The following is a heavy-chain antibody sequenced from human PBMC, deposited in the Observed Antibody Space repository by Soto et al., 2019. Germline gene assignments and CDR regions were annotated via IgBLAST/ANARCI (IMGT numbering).Heavy chain of an antibody. CDR2: IWYDGSNK. CDR3: ARGTFNYYYGMDV. CDR1: GFTFSSYG. Sequence: QVQLVESGGGVVQPGRSLRLSCAASGFTFSSYGMHWVRQAPGKGLEWVAVIWYDGSNKYYADSVKGRFTISRDNSKNTLYLQMTSLRVEDTAVYYCARGTFNYYYGMDVWGQGTTVTVSS. D-gene: IGHD1-1*01. V-gene: IGHV3-33*01. J-gene: IGHJ6*02.